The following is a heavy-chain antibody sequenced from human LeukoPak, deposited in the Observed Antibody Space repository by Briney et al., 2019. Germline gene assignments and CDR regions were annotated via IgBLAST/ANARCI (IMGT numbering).Heavy chain of an antibody. CDR1: GFTFSDYI. D-gene: IGHD3-16*01. V-gene: IGHV3-72*01. J-gene: IGHJ3*02. Sequence: PGGSLRLSCAASGFTFSDYILDWVRQAPGKGLEWVGRVRGGANSYTTEYAASVKGRFTISRDDSKNSLYLHMHSLKTEDTAVYHCSRDGGEGGNSAFDIWGQGTMVTVSS. CDR2: VRGGANSYTT. CDR3: SRDGGEGGNSAFDI.